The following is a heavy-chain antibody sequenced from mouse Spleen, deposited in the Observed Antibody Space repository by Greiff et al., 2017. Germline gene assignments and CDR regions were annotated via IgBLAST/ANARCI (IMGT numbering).Heavy chain of an antibody. CDR3: ERVITTVVATDY. CDR2: INPSNGRT. Sequence: QVQLQQPGAELVKPGASVKLSCKASGYTFTSYWMHWVKQRPGQGLEWIGEINPSNGRTNYNEKFKSKATLTVDKSSSTAYMQLSSLTSEDSAVYYCERVITTVVATDYWGQGTTLTVSS. V-gene: IGHV1S81*02. J-gene: IGHJ2*01. D-gene: IGHD1-1*01. CDR1: GYTFTSYW.